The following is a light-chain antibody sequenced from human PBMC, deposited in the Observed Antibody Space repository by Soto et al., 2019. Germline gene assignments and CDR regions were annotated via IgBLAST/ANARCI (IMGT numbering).Light chain of an antibody. CDR2: EGS. J-gene: IGLJ1*01. Sequence: QSALTQPASVSGSPGQSITISCTGTSSDVGSYNLVSWYQQHPGKAPKVMIYEGSKRPSGVSNRLSGSKSGNTASLTISGLQAEDEADYYCCSYAGSSTLVFGTGTKLTVL. CDR3: CSYAGSSTLV. CDR1: SSDVGSYNL. V-gene: IGLV2-23*01.